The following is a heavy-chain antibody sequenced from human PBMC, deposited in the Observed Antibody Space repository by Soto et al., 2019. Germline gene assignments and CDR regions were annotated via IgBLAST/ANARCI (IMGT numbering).Heavy chain of an antibody. J-gene: IGHJ4*02. Sequence: ASVKVSCKASGSTFSTYGISWVRQAPGQGLEWMGWISAYNGNTNYAQKLQGRVTMTTDTSTSTAYMELRSLRSEDTAVYYCARDQLRQWLVRFYFDYWGQGTLVTVSS. D-gene: IGHD6-19*01. CDR2: ISAYNGNT. CDR3: ARDQLRQWLVRFYFDY. V-gene: IGHV1-18*01. CDR1: GSTFSTYG.